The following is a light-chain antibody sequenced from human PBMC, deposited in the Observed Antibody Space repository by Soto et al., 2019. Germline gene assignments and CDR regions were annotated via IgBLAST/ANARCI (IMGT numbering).Light chain of an antibody. CDR1: SSDVGSYNL. J-gene: IGLJ1*01. V-gene: IGLV2-23*02. CDR3: CSYAGTSTYYV. Sequence: QSVLTQPASVSGSPGQSITISCTGTSSDVGSYNLVSWYQQHPGKAPKLMISEVTKRPSAVSNRFSGSKSGNTASLTISGLQADDETDYYCCSYAGTSTYYVFGTGTKLTVL. CDR2: EVT.